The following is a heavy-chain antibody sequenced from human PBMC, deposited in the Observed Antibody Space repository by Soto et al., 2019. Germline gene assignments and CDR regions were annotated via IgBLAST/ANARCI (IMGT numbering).Heavy chain of an antibody. V-gene: IGHV3-30-3*01. Sequence: GGFLRLSCAGSGFICSNSAIHWVRQAPGKGLEWVALISYDGNNKYYADSVKGRFTISRDNSKNTLYLQMHSLRADDTAVYYCATEVASYDRSGYYDYWGQGSLVTVSS. J-gene: IGHJ4*02. CDR2: ISYDGNNK. D-gene: IGHD3-22*01. CDR1: GFICSNSA. CDR3: ATEVASYDRSGYYDY.